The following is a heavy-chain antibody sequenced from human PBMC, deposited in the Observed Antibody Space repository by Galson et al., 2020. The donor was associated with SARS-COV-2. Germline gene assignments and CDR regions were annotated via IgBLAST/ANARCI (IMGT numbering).Heavy chain of an antibody. CDR2: SSSSGTTI. V-gene: IGHV3-48*04. J-gene: IGHJ5*02. CDR3: AGLRGYSYGFGSNWFDP. D-gene: IGHD5-18*01. CDR1: GFTISTYG. Sequence: GESLKISCAASGFTISTYGMNWVRQAPGKGLEWVSYSSSSGTTIYYADSVKGRFTISRNNAKNSLYLQVNTLRAEDTAVYFCAGLRGYSYGFGSNWFDPWGQGTLVTVSS.